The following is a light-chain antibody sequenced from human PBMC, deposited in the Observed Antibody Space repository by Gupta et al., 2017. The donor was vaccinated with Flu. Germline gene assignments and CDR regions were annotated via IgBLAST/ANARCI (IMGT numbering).Light chain of an antibody. CDR2: KDT. CDR3: QSADSTAWV. CDR1: AVPNQY. J-gene: IGLJ3*02. Sequence: YELTQPPSMSVSPGQTARITCSADAVPNQYTYWYQQKRGQAPVLLIYKDTERPSGTTVTLTINGVQAEDEGDYYCQSADSTAWVFGGGTKLTVL. V-gene: IGLV3-25*03.